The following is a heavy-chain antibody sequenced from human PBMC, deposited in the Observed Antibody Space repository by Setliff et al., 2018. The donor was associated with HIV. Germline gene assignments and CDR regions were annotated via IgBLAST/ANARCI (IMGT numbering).Heavy chain of an antibody. CDR1: GSLISSGYY. CDR2: INHSGST. V-gene: IGHV4-38-2*02. J-gene: IGHJ4*02. D-gene: IGHD2-15*01. Sequence: SETLSLTCAVSGSLISSGYYWGWVRQSPGKGLEWIGEINHSGSTNYNPSLKSRVTISVDTSKNQFSLKLSSVTAADTAVYFCARDMVVGESHYYFDYWGQGTQVTVSS. CDR3: ARDMVVGESHYYFDY.